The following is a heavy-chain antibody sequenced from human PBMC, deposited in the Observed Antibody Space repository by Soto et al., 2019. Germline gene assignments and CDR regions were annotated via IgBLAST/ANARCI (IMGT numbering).Heavy chain of an antibody. CDR3: AKGRGGSGSLTPRVDF. V-gene: IGHV3-23*01. CDR2: ISGGGDTT. CDR1: GFTFNNYA. D-gene: IGHD3-10*01. Sequence: EVQLLESGGGLVQPGGSLRLSCAASGFTFNNYAMTWVRQAPGKGLEWVSAISGGGDTTSYPDSVKGRFTVSRDGSKNTLYLQMSSLRAEDTAVYYCAKGRGGSGSLTPRVDFWGQGTLVTVSS. J-gene: IGHJ4*02.